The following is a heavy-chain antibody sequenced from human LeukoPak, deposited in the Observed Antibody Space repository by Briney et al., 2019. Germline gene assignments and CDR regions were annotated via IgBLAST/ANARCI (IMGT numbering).Heavy chain of an antibody. V-gene: IGHV1-69*04. Sequence: GASVKVSCTASGGTFSSYAISWVRQAPGQGLEWMGRITPILGIANYAQKFQGRVTITADKSTSTAYMELSSLRSEDTAVYYCARDPTTVTTGAELYWGQGTLVTVSS. CDR3: ARDPTTVTTGAELY. J-gene: IGHJ4*02. CDR1: GGTFSSYA. CDR2: ITPILGIA. D-gene: IGHD4-17*01.